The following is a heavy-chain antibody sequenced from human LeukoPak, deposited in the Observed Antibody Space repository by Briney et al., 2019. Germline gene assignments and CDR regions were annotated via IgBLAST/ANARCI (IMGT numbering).Heavy chain of an antibody. CDR3: AAAPHIVVVPAARRTSGY. V-gene: IGHV3-23*01. J-gene: IGHJ4*02. D-gene: IGHD2-2*01. CDR2: ISGSGGST. Sequence: SGGSLRLSCAASGFTFSSYAMSWVRQAPGKGLEWVSAISGSGGSTYYADSVKVRFTISRDNSKNTLYLQMNSLRAEDTAVYYCAAAPHIVVVPAARRTSGYWGQGTLVTVSS. CDR1: GFTFSSYA.